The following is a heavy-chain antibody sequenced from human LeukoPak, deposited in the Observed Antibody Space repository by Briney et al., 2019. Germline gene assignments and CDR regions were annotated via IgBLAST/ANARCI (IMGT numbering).Heavy chain of an antibody. V-gene: IGHV3-23*01. CDR3: ARTRPEWGSSDY. Sequence: GGSLRLSCAASGFTFSSYAMSWVRQAPGKGLEWVSAISGSGGSTYYADSVKGRFTISRDNSKDTLYLQMNSLRAEDTAVYYCARTRPEWGSSDYWGQGTLVTVSS. J-gene: IGHJ4*02. CDR1: GFTFSSYA. CDR2: ISGSGGST. D-gene: IGHD1-26*01.